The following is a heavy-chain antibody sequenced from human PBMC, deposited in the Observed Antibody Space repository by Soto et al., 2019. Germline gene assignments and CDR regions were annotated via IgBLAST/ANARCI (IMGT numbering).Heavy chain of an antibody. Sequence: QLQLQESGPGLVKPSETLSLTCTVSGGSISSSSYYWGWIRQPPGKGLEWIGSIYYSGSTYYNPSLKSRVTISVDTSKNQFSLKLSSVTAADTAVYYCARRDGGITIFGVEYNWFDPWGQGTLVTVSS. J-gene: IGHJ5*02. V-gene: IGHV4-39*01. CDR1: GGSISSSSYY. CDR3: ARRDGGITIFGVEYNWFDP. D-gene: IGHD3-3*01. CDR2: IYYSGST.